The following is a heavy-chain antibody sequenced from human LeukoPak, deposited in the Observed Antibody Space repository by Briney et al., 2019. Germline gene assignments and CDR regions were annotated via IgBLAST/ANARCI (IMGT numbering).Heavy chain of an antibody. CDR3: ATYGGNTAEYFQH. CDR1: GGMYSSYD. D-gene: IGHD4-23*01. J-gene: IGHJ1*01. Sequence: GSSVKVSCKASGGMYSSYDITWVRQAPGQGLEWMGGILPMSGTANYAQNFQGRVTIARGESTSSAYMEMSSLRFDDTAVYYCATYGGNTAEYFQHWGQGTLVTVSS. V-gene: IGHV1-69*05. CDR2: ILPMSGTA.